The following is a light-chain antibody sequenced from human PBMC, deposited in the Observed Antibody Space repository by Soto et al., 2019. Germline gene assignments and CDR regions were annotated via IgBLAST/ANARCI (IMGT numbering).Light chain of an antibody. Sequence: QSVLTQPPSVSGSPGQSVAISCTGTSSDVGNYNRVSWYQQPPGTAPKLMIYVVSNRPSGVPDRFSGSKSGNTASLTISGLQADDEADYYCSSYTSSSTYVFGTGTKVTV. V-gene: IGLV2-18*02. J-gene: IGLJ1*01. CDR1: SSDVGNYNR. CDR3: SSYTSSSTYV. CDR2: VVS.